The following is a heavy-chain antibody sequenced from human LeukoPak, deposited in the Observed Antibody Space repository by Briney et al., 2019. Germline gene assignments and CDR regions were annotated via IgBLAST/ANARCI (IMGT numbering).Heavy chain of an antibody. V-gene: IGHV3-74*01. D-gene: IGHD2-8*01. CDR3: ARDRLTNDAFDI. Sequence: GSLRLSCAASGFTFNSYWMHWVRQAPGKGLVWVSRINSGGSGTSDADFVKGRFTISRDNSKNTLYLQMNSLRAEDTAMYYCARDRLTNDAFDIWGQGTMVTVSS. CDR1: GFTFNSYW. J-gene: IGHJ3*02. CDR2: INSGGSGT.